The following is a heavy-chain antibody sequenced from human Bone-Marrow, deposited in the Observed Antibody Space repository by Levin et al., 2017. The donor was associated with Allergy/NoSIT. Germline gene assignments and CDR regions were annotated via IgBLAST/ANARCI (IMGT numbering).Heavy chain of an antibody. V-gene: IGHV3-23*01. CDR2: ISAPGSNT. D-gene: IGHD3-22*01. CDR3: AKVGHSSGWSVSYFFDF. CDR1: GITFSTYW. Sequence: PGGSLRLSCVGSGITFSTYWMSWVRQAPGKGLEWVSAISAPGSNTFYADSVRGRFTISRDNSNNSLDLQMTSLRADDTAVYYCAKVGHSSGWSVSYFFDFWGLGAQVTVSS. J-gene: IGHJ4*02.